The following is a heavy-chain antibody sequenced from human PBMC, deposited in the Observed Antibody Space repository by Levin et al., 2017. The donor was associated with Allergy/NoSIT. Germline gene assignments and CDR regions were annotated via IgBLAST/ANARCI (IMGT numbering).Heavy chain of an antibody. V-gene: IGHV3-30*18. D-gene: IGHD2-21*02. J-gene: IGHJ4*02. Sequence: GESLKISCVASGFTFSDYGMHWVRQAPGKGLEWVAFTSYDVRNKYSADSVKGRFTVSRDNSKNTLFLQMNSLRAEDTAMYYCAKEWVAYCGGDCHWFDYGGQGTRVTVSS. CDR1: GFTFSDYG. CDR2: TSYDVRNK. CDR3: AKEWVAYCGGDCHWFDY.